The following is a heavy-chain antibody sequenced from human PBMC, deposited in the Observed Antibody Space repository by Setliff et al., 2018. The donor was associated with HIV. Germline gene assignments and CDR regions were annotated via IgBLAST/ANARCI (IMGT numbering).Heavy chain of an antibody. CDR1: RFTFNSSA. CDR3: ARTDYGGNSGGNYFDY. D-gene: IGHD4-17*01. CDR2: IVVGNGNT. V-gene: IGHV1-58*01. Sequence: ASVKVSCKASRFTFNSSAVQWVRQARGQRLEWIGWIVVGNGNTNYAQKFQGRVTMTTDTAASTAYMEVRSLRSDDTAVYYCARTDYGGNSGGNYFDYWGQGSLVTVSS. J-gene: IGHJ4*02.